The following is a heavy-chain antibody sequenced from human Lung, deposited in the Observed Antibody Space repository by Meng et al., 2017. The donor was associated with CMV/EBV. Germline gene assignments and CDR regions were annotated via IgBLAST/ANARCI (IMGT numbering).Heavy chain of an antibody. CDR2: ISGRGGST. V-gene: IGHV3-23*01. J-gene: IGHJ5*02. D-gene: IGHD2-2*01. CDR3: ARVVVPADMRNWFDP. Sequence: SCAASGFTFSSYAMSWVRQAPGKGLEWVSAISGRGGSTYYADSVKGRFTISRDNSKNTLCLQMNSLRAEDTAVYYCARVVVPADMRNWFDPWGQGTXVTVDS. CDR1: GFTFSSYA.